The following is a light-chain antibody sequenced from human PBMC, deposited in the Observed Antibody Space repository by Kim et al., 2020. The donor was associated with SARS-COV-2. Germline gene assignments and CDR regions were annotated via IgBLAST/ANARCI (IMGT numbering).Light chain of an antibody. CDR3: QQYDHWPPYS. CDR2: GAS. V-gene: IGKV3-15*01. Sequence: VSPGDIIPLSCRASQSVNSHLAWYQQKPGQAPRLLIYGASTRATGIPVRFSGSGSGTEFTLTISSLQSEDFAVYYCQQYDHWPPYSFGQGTKLEI. CDR1: QSVNSH. J-gene: IGKJ2*03.